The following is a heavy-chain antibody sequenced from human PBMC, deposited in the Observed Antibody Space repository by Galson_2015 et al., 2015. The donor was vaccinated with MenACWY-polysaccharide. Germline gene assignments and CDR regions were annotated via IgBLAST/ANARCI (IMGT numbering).Heavy chain of an antibody. J-gene: IGHJ4*02. CDR2: ITAYNGKT. Sequence: SVKVSCKASGYTFTRYGISWVRQAPGQGLEWMGWITAYNGKTNYAQKLQGRVTMTTDTSTSTAYMELRSLRSDDTAMYYCARDWNYVFDYWGQGALVTVSS. D-gene: IGHD1-7*01. V-gene: IGHV1-18*01. CDR1: GYTFTRYG. CDR3: ARDWNYVFDY.